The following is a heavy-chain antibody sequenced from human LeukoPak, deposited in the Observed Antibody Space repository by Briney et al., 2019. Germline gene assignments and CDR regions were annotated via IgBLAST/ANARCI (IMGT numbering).Heavy chain of an antibody. CDR3: AKGADPLTWRMTTVAGTRFDF. J-gene: IGHJ4*02. D-gene: IGHD6-19*01. CDR1: GFTFDDYA. Sequence: GGSLRLSCAVSGFTFDDYAMHWVRQAPGKGLEWVSLISGDGGSRCYAGSVKGRFTVSRDNGKNSLYLQMNRLRTEDAAFYYCAKGADPLTWRMTTVAGTRFDFWGQGTLVTVSS. V-gene: IGHV3-43*02. CDR2: ISGDGGSR.